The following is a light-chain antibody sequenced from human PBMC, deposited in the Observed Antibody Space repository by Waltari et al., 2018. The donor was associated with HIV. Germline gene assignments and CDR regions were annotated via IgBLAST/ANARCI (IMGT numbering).Light chain of an antibody. J-gene: IGKJ1*01. V-gene: IGKV3-20*01. CDR3: HQYGTSPWT. Sequence: VLTQSPGTLSLSPGQRATLSCGASQTIDRPYLAWYQQKPGQSPRLLIYGVSMRVTDSPGRFSGSGSGTEFTLTIDTLEPEDFVMYYCHQYGTSPWTFGQGTKVEVK. CDR2: GVS. CDR1: QTIDRPY.